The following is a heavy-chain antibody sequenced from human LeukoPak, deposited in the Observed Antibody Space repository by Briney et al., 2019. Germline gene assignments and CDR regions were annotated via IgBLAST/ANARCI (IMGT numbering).Heavy chain of an antibody. Sequence: KPSETLSLTCAVYGGSFSGYYWSWIRQPPGKGLEWIGEINHSGSTNYNPSLKSRVTISVDTSKNQSSLKLSSVTAADTAVYYCARGRGYDFWSGYSPRRYNWFDPWGQGTLVTVSS. D-gene: IGHD3-3*01. CDR2: INHSGST. CDR3: ARGRGYDFWSGYSPRRYNWFDP. CDR1: GGSFSGYY. J-gene: IGHJ5*02. V-gene: IGHV4-34*01.